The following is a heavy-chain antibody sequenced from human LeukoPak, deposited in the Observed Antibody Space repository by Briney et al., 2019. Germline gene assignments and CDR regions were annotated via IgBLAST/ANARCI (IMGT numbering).Heavy chain of an antibody. V-gene: IGHV5-51*01. J-gene: IGHJ4*02. D-gene: IGHD6-13*01. CDR3: ARHAGAAAGVDY. CDR2: IYPGDSDT. CDR1: GSRFTSYW. Sequence: GASLKISCKGSGSRFTSYWIGWGRQLPGKGLEGMGIIYPGDSDTRYSPSFQGQVTISADKSISTAYLQWSSLKASDTAMYYCARHAGAAAGVDYWGQGTLVTVSS.